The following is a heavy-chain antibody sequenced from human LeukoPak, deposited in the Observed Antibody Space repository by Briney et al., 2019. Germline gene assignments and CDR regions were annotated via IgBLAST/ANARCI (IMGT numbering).Heavy chain of an antibody. J-gene: IGHJ5*02. Sequence: GGSLRLSCAASGFTFSSYEMNWVRQAPGKGLEWVSYISNSGSTIYYTDSVKGRFTISRDNAKNSLYLQMNSLRAEDTALYYCARDQYGSGNWFDPWGQGTPVTVSS. V-gene: IGHV3-48*03. CDR2: ISNSGSTI. CDR3: ARDQYGSGNWFDP. D-gene: IGHD3-10*01. CDR1: GFTFSSYE.